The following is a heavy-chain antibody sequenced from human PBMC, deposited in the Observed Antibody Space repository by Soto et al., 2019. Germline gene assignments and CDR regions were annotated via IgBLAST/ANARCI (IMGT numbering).Heavy chain of an antibody. CDR3: ARAVYCGDDCYSYGMDV. CDR1: GYSFTDDY. V-gene: IGHV1-2*02. J-gene: IGHJ6*02. CDR2: INPHSGST. Sequence: QVQVVQSGAAVKKPGASVKISCKTSGYSFTDDYLHWVRQAPGQGLEWVGWINPHSGSTNFSQKFLGLVSMTRYNSISTAYIKLFSLKSDYTAIYYCARAVYCGDDCYSYGMDVWGQGTTVTISS. D-gene: IGHD2-21*02.